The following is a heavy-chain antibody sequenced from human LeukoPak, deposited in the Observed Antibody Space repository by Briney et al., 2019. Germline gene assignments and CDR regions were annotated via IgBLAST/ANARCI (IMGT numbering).Heavy chain of an antibody. CDR1: GLTFSSYA. Sequence: GGSLRLSCAATGLTFSSYAMNWVRQAPGKGLEWVSAVSGSGGSTYYADSMKGRFTISRDNSENTLHLQMNSLRAEDTAVYYCAKGNYLGRGDYFDYWGQGTLVTVSS. CDR2: VSGSGGST. D-gene: IGHD3-10*01. J-gene: IGHJ4*02. V-gene: IGHV3-23*01. CDR3: AKGNYLGRGDYFDY.